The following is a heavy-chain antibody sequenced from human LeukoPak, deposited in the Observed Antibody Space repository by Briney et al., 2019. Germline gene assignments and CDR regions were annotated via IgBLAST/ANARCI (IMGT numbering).Heavy chain of an antibody. D-gene: IGHD3-10*01. CDR3: AKRMIRGVNHDAFDL. Sequence: PGGSLRLSCAASGFTFSRYAMSWVRQAPGKGLDWVSAVSGSGGSTYYADSVKGLFTISRDNSKNTLYLQMNSLRAEDTAVYYCAKRMIRGVNHDAFDLWGQGTMVTVSS. V-gene: IGHV3-23*01. CDR1: GFTFSRYA. J-gene: IGHJ3*01. CDR2: VSGSGGST.